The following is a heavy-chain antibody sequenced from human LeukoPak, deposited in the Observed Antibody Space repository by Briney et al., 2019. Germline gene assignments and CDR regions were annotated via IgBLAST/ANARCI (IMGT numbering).Heavy chain of an antibody. D-gene: IGHD3-10*01. Sequence: GASVKVSCKASGGTFSSYAISWVRQAPGQGLEWMGGIIPIFGTANYAQKFQGRVTITTDKSTSTAYMELSSLRSEDTAVYYCARDADRTYYYGSAEFDYWGQGTLVTVSS. J-gene: IGHJ4*02. V-gene: IGHV1-69*05. CDR2: IIPIFGTA. CDR1: GGTFSSYA. CDR3: ARDADRTYYYGSAEFDY.